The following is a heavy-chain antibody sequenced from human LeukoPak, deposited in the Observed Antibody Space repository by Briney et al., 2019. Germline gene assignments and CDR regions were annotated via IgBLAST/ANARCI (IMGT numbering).Heavy chain of an antibody. V-gene: IGHV3-23*01. CDR1: GFTFSSYA. D-gene: IGHD2-15*01. Sequence: GGSLRLSCAASGFTFSSYAMSWVRQAPGKGLEWVSAISGSGGSTYYADSVKGRFTISRDNSKNTLYLQMNSLRAEDTAIYYCAKDQLNRFCSGGSCSITHDSWGQGTLVTVSS. CDR2: ISGSGGST. J-gene: IGHJ4*02. CDR3: AKDQLNRFCSGGSCSITHDS.